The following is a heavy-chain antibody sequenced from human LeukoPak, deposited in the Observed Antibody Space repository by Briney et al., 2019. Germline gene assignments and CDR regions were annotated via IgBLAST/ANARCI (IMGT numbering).Heavy chain of an antibody. Sequence: PPGGSLRLSCAASGFTFSSYAMSWVRQAPGKGLEWVSAISGSGGSTYYADSVKGRFTISRDNSKNTLYLQMNSLRAEDTAVYYCARSVTPATGMDVWGQGTTVTVSS. V-gene: IGHV3-23*01. J-gene: IGHJ6*02. CDR2: ISGSGGST. CDR3: ARSVTPATGMDV. D-gene: IGHD6-25*01. CDR1: GFTFSSYA.